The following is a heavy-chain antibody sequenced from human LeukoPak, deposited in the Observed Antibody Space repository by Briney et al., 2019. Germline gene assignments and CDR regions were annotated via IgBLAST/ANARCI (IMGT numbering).Heavy chain of an antibody. D-gene: IGHD3-3*01. V-gene: IGHV3-23*01. CDR2: ISGSGGST. Sequence: GGSLRISCSASGFNFSRYGMSWVRQAPGKGLEWGSAISGSGGSTCYADSVKGRFTISRDNSKNTLYLQMNSLRAEDTAVYYCAKDAPIFGVVTDAFDIWGQGTMVTVSS. CDR3: AKDAPIFGVVTDAFDI. CDR1: GFNFSRYG. J-gene: IGHJ3*02.